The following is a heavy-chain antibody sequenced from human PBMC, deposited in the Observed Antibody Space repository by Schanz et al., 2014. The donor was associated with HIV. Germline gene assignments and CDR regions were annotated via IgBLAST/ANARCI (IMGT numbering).Heavy chain of an antibody. J-gene: IGHJ6*02. Sequence: EVQVLESGGDLVQPGGSLRLSCAASGLTLSSYGMSWVRQAPGKGLEWVSSISGGSGSTFYADSVKGRFTISRVNSKKTLYLQMNSLRAEDTAVHYCARDRMTANWKNGMDVWGQGTTVTVSS. D-gene: IGHD2-21*02. CDR1: GLTLSSYG. CDR2: ISGGSGST. V-gene: IGHV3-23*01. CDR3: ARDRMTANWKNGMDV.